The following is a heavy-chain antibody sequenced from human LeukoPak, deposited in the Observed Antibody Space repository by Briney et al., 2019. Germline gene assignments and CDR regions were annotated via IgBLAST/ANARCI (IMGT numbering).Heavy chain of an antibody. J-gene: IGHJ4*02. Sequence: SVKVSCKASGYAFTGYYMHWVRQAPGQGLEWMGGIIPIFGTANYAQKFQGRVTITADKSTSTAYMELSSLRSEDTAVYYCAKDRGYSGYDIGEYYFDYWGQGTLVTVSS. D-gene: IGHD5-12*01. CDR1: GYAFTGYY. V-gene: IGHV1-69*06. CDR2: IIPIFGTA. CDR3: AKDRGYSGYDIGEYYFDY.